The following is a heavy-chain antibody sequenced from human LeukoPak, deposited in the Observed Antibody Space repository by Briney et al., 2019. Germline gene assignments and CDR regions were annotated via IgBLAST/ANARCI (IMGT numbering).Heavy chain of an antibody. CDR2: ISYDSTAI. Sequence: GGSLRLSCTASGFTFSTYHMVWVRQAPGKGLECLSYISYDSTAIHYADSVRGRFAISRDNAQSSLYLQMNSLTAEDTAIYFCERVWQDYSNTDYWGQGTLVTVSS. CDR1: GFTFSTYH. V-gene: IGHV3-48*01. D-gene: IGHD4-11*01. J-gene: IGHJ4*02. CDR3: ERVWQDYSNTDY.